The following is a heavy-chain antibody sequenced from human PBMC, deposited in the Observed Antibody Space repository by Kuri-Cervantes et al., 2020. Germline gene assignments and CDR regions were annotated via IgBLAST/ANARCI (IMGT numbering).Heavy chain of an antibody. Sequence: ASVKVSCKAAGYTFTNYDINWVRQATGQGLEWMGWMDPNSGKTGFAQKFQGRLIMTGDTSIPTAYMELSSLRSEDTAVYFCARGRKRRGTIFEVGFNWFDPWGQGTLVTVSS. V-gene: IGHV1-8*01. CDR1: GYTFTNYD. CDR3: ARGRKRRGTIFEVGFNWFDP. J-gene: IGHJ5*02. D-gene: IGHD3-3*01. CDR2: MDPNSGKT.